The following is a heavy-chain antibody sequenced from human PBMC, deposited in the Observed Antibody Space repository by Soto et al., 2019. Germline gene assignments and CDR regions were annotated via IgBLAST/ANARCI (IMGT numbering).Heavy chain of an antibody. CDR2: IYYSGST. J-gene: IGHJ5*02. V-gene: IGHV4-31*03. CDR3: TRGLDYCSGGSCYDRWFDP. Sequence: SETLSLTCTVSGGSISSGGYYWSWIRQHPGKGLEWIGYIYYSGSTYYNPSLKSRVTLSVDTSKTQFSLKLSSVTAADTAVYYSTRGLDYCSGGSCYDRWFDPWGQGTLVTVSS. CDR1: GGSISSGGYY. D-gene: IGHD2-15*01.